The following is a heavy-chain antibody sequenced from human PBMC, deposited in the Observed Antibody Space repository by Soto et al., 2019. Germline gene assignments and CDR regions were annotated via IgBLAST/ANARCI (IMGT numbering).Heavy chain of an antibody. J-gene: IGHJ6*02. CDR2: ILYEGSNN. Sequence: VQLVEAGGGVVQPGRSLRLSCGASGFTFNSHGMHWVRQAPGKGLEWVAVILYEGSNNFYAESVKGRFTISRDNSKNTLYLQMNSLRREDTAVYYCARGAEYQLLSRDYFYGMDVWGQGTTVTVSS. CDR1: GFTFNSHG. D-gene: IGHD2-2*01. V-gene: IGHV3-30*03. CDR3: ARGAEYQLLSRDYFYGMDV.